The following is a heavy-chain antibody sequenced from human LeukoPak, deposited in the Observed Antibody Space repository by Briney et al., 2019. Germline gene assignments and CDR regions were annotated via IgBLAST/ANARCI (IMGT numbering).Heavy chain of an antibody. CDR2: IKEDGTTI. Sequence: PGGSLRLSCTASGFPFSNYWMVWVRQAPGKGLEWVANIKEDGTTIYYVDSVKGRFTISRDNAKNSLYLQMNSVRDEDTAVYYCARVVDYGWFDPWGQGTLVAVSS. D-gene: IGHD3-16*01. CDR3: ARVVDYGWFDP. J-gene: IGHJ5*02. V-gene: IGHV3-7*01. CDR1: GFPFSNYW.